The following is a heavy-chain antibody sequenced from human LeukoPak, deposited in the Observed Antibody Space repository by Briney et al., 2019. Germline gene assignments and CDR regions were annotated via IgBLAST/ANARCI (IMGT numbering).Heavy chain of an antibody. D-gene: IGHD3-22*01. J-gene: IGHJ4*02. CDR1: GYTFTGNY. V-gene: IGHV1-2*06. Sequence: ASVKVSCKASGYTFTGNYMHWVRQAPGQGLEWMGRINPNNGGTSYAQKFQGRVTMTRDKSINTVYMELSRLRSDDTAIYYCARDLSGSAYSDYWGQGTLVTVSS. CDR2: INPNNGGT. CDR3: ARDLSGSAYSDY.